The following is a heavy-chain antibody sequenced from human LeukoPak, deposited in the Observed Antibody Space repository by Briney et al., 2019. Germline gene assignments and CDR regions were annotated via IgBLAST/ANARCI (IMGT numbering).Heavy chain of an antibody. V-gene: IGHV1-69*13. J-gene: IGHJ4*02. D-gene: IGHD2-2*01. CDR1: GGTFSSYA. CDR2: IIPIFGTA. CDR3: ARDGVYCSSTSCSFFDY. Sequence: SVKVSCKASGGTFSSYAISWVRQAPGQGLEWMGGIIPIFGTANYAQKFQGRVTITADESTSTAYMELSSLRSEDTAVYYCARDGVYCSSTSCSFFDYWGQGTLVTVSS.